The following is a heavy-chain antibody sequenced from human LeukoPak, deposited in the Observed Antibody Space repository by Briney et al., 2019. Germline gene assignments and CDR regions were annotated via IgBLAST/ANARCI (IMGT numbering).Heavy chain of an antibody. CDR1: GFTFSGFW. CDR3: ARARGHTVVSSWLDY. Sequence: GGSLRLSCAVSGFTFSGFWMSWSRQAPGKGLEWVASINSDGSEGYYADVVKGRFTISRDNAKNSLYLQINSLRAEDTAVYYCARARGHTVVSSWLDYWGQGTLVTVSS. V-gene: IGHV3-7*03. CDR2: INSDGSEG. D-gene: IGHD4-23*01. J-gene: IGHJ4*02.